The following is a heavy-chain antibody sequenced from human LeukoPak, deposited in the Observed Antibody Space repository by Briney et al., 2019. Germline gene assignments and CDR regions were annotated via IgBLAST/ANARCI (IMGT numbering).Heavy chain of an antibody. CDR3: AKARPRGHIVVVTAFDY. CDR2: ISGSGGST. CDR1: GFTFSSYA. D-gene: IGHD2-21*02. J-gene: IGHJ4*02. Sequence: GGSLRLSCVASGFTFSSYAMSWVRQAPGKGLEWVSAISGSGGSTYYADSVKGRFTISRDNSKNTLYLQMNSLRAEDTAVYYCAKARPRGHIVVVTAFDYWGQGTLVTVSS. V-gene: IGHV3-23*01.